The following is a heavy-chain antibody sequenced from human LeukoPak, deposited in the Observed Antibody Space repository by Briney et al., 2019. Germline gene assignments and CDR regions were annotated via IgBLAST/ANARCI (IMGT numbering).Heavy chain of an antibody. CDR2: ISGSGGST. D-gene: IGHD1-26*01. J-gene: IGHJ4*02. CDR3: AKVGVELLVDY. V-gene: IGHV3-23*01. Sequence: GGALRLSCAASGFTFSSYAMSWVRQAPGKGLEWVSAISGSGGSTYYADSVKGRFTISRDNSKNTLCLQMNSLRAEDTAVYYCAKVGVELLVDYWGQGTLVTVSS. CDR1: GFTFSSYA.